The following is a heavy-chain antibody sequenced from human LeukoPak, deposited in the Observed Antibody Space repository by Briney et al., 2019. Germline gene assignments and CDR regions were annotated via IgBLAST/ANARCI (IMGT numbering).Heavy chain of an antibody. CDR1: DDSITIYY. CDR3: ARERVWRYCGGDSCGWFDP. Sequence: SETLSLTCTVSDDSITIYYWTWIRQPAGKGLEWIGRIYTSGSTNYNPSLKSRVTISVDTSKNQFSLKLSSVTAADTAVYYCARERVWRYCGGDSCGWFDPWGQGTLVTVSS. CDR2: IYTSGST. V-gene: IGHV4-4*07. D-gene: IGHD2-21*02. J-gene: IGHJ5*02.